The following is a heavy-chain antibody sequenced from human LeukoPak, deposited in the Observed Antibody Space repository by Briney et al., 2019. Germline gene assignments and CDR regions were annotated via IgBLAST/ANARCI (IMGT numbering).Heavy chain of an antibody. CDR2: IYHSGST. CDR3: AGSPIGYGMDV. Sequence: SGTLSLTCAVSGGSISNENWWGWVRRPPGKGLEWIGEIYHSGSTNYIPSLKNRVTISVDKSKNQFSLKLTSVTAADTAVYYCAGSPIGYGMDVWGQGTTVTVSS. V-gene: IGHV4-4*02. CDR1: GGSISNENW. J-gene: IGHJ6*02.